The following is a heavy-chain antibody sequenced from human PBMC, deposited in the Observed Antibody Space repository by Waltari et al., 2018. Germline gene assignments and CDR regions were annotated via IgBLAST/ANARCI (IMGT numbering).Heavy chain of an antibody. J-gene: IGHJ4*02. CDR2: INWKSGNI. CDR1: GFTFDDYA. V-gene: IGHV3-9*01. D-gene: IGHD3-16*01. CDR3: AKDGGDGYNTRGFDY. Sequence: QLVESGGGLVQPGRSLRLSCAASGFTFDDYAMHWVRQAPGKGLEWVSGINWKSGNIAYADSVKGRFTISRDNAKNSLYLQMNSLRAEDTALYYCAKDGGDGYNTRGFDYWGQGTLVTVSS.